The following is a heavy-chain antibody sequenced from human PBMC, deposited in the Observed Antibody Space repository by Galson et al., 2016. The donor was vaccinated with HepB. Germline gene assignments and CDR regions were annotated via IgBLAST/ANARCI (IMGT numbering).Heavy chain of an antibody. D-gene: IGHD6-6*01. CDR1: GFTFTDYG. CDR3: AAGGRGIATRPYYFDY. V-gene: IGHV3-11*06. J-gene: IGHJ4*02. CDR2: TSSGGSYS. Sequence: RLSCAASGFTFTDYGMHWVRQAPGKGLEWVSYTSSGGSYSDHADSVKGRFTISRDNSKNSLYLQMNSLRAEDTAVYYCAAGGRGIATRPYYFDYWGQGILVTVSS.